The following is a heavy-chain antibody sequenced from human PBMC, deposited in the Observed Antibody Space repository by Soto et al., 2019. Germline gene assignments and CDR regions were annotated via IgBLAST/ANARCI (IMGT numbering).Heavy chain of an antibody. CDR2: IYTSGST. Sequence: SETLSLTCSVSGGSTSSYHWTWIRQSAGKGLEWIGRIYTSGSTNYNPSLRGRVSMSIDTSKNQFSLKLSSVTAADTAIYYCARALAEGSGYTDFWGQGTLVTVSS. CDR1: GGSTSSYH. CDR3: ARALAEGSGYTDF. J-gene: IGHJ4*02. V-gene: IGHV4-4*07. D-gene: IGHD5-12*01.